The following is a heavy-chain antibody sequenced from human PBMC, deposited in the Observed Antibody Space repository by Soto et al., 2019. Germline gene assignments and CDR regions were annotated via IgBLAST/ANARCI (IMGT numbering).Heavy chain of an antibody. CDR3: AREGAMVTRYYYGMDV. J-gene: IGHJ6*02. CDR1: GGTFSSYA. V-gene: IGHV1-69*13. CDR2: IIPIFGTA. Sequence: ASVKVSCKASGGTFSSYAISWVRQAPGQGLEWMGGIIPIFGTANYAQKFQGRVTITADESTSTAYMELSSLRSEDTAVYYCAREGAMVTRYYYGMDVWGQGTTVTVSS. D-gene: IGHD5-18*01.